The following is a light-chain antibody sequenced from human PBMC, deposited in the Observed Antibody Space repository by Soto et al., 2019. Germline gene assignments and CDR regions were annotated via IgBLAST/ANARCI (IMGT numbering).Light chain of an antibody. CDR1: QTVTSY. CDR2: AAS. V-gene: IGKV1-39*02. CDR3: QQYANRPPLT. J-gene: IGKJ4*01. Sequence: VHMTHSPSCLSASWGDILALTFRAIQTVTSYLNWYQQKPGKSPKLLIYAASTLQSGVPSRFSGSGSGTEFTLTISSLQSEDFAVYYCQQYANRPPLTFGGGTKVDIK.